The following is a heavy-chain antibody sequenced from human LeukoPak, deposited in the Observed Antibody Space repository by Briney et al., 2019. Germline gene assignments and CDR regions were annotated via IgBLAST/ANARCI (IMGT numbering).Heavy chain of an antibody. CDR3: ARGPRYGY. D-gene: IGHD3-16*01. J-gene: IGHJ4*02. Sequence: SETLFFTSAVYGGSFSGYYWSGLRQPPGKVVERSGEINHSGSTNYNPSLQSQVTISVDTSNNQFSLQLSYLTAPDRALFFCARGPRYGYWGQGTGVMVSA. CDR2: INHSGST. CDR1: GGSFSGYY. V-gene: IGHV4-34*01.